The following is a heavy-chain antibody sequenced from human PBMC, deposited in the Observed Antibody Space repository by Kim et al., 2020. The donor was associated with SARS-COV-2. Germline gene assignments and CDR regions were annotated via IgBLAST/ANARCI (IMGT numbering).Heavy chain of an antibody. CDR2: IKSKTDGGTT. D-gene: IGHD2-2*01. CDR3: TTDPPGSLRIGYCRSSTSCYFN. CDR1: GFTFSNAW. J-gene: IGHJ4*02. Sequence: GGSLRLSCAASGFTFSNAWMSWVRQAPGKGLEWVGRIKSKTDGGTTDYAAPVKGRFTISRDDSKNTLYLQMNSLKTEDTAVYYCTTDPPGSLRIGYCRSSTSCYFNWGQGTLVTVSS. V-gene: IGHV3-15*01.